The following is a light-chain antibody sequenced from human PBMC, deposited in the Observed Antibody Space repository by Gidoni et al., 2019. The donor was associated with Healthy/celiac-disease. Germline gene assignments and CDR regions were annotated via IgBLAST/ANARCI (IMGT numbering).Light chain of an antibody. CDR3: QQRSNWLT. J-gene: IGKJ4*01. CDR2: DAS. Sequence: EIVLTQSPATLSLSPGERATLSCRASQSVSSYLAWYQQKPGQAPRLFIYDASNRATGIPARFSGSGSGTDFTLPISSLEPEDFAVYYCQQRSNWLTFGGGTKVEIK. CDR1: QSVSSY. V-gene: IGKV3-11*01.